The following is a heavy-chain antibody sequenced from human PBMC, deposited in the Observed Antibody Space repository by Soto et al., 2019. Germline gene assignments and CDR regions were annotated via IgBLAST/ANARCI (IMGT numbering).Heavy chain of an antibody. CDR3: AKSYFDSSGFDS. CDR1: GFTFRSYA. D-gene: IGHD3-22*01. CDR2: GSDTGIST. Sequence: EVQLLDSGGGLVQPGGSLRLSCAASGFTFRSYALSWVRQAPGKGLEGVSTGSDTGISTYYAGSVTGRFTISRDNSRNTVYQQMNSLRAEDTAVYYCAKSYFDSSGFDSWGLGTLVTVSS. V-gene: IGHV3-23*01. J-gene: IGHJ5*01.